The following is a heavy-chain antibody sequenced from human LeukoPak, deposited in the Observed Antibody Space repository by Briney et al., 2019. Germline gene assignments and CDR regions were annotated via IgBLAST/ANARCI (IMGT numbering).Heavy chain of an antibody. CDR1: GFTFTNSA. CDR2: IVVGSGNT. CDR3: AADPHRTYYYDSSGYYPPRTAGFDP. J-gene: IGHJ5*02. V-gene: IGHV1-58*02. Sequence: TSVKVSCKASGFTFTNSAMQWVRQARGQRLEWIGWIVVGSGNTNYAQKFQERVTITRDISTSTAYMELSSLRSEDTAVYYCAADPHRTYYYDSSGYYPPRTAGFDPWGQGTLVTVSS. D-gene: IGHD3-22*01.